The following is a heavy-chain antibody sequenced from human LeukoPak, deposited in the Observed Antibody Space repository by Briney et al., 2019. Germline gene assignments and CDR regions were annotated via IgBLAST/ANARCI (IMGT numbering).Heavy chain of an antibody. J-gene: IGHJ4*02. D-gene: IGHD2-15*01. V-gene: IGHV3-23*01. CDR1: GFTFSSYA. CDR2: ISGSGGST. CDR3: ARRLKGYCSGGSCPD. Sequence: GGSLRLSCAASGFTFSSYAMSCVRQAPGKGREWVSAISGSGGSTYYADSVKGRFTISRDNSKNTLYLQMNSLRAEDTAVYYCARRLKGYCSGGSCPDWGQGTLVTVPS.